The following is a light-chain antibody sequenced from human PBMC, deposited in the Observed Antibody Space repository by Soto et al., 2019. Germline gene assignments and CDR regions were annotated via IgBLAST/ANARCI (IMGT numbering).Light chain of an antibody. CDR3: SSYTNTSTLM. J-gene: IGLJ3*02. CDR2: DVS. CDR1: SSDVGAYNL. Sequence: QSDLTQPASVSGSPGQSITISCTGTSSDVGAYNLVSWYQQHPGRAPKLFIFDVSDRPSWVSTRFSGSKSGHTASLTISGLQAEDEAFYYCSSYTNTSTLMFGGGTKLTVL. V-gene: IGLV2-14*02.